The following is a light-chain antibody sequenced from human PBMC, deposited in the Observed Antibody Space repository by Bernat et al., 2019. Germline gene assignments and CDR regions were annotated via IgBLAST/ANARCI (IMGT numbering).Light chain of an antibody. CDR3: CSYAGPPIYVL. Sequence: QSALTQPASVSGSPGQSITISCTGTISDIWSYNVVSWYQQHPGKAPKLVIYEVTKRPSGVSERFSGSKSANTASLTISGLQPEDEAHYYCCSYAGPPIYVLFGGGTKPTVL. CDR2: EVT. CDR1: ISDIWSYNV. V-gene: IGLV2-23*02. J-gene: IGLJ3*02.